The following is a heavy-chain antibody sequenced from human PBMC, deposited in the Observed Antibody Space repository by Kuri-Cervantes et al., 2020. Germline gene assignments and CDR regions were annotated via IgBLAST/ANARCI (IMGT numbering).Heavy chain of an antibody. V-gene: IGHV3-7*01. J-gene: IGHJ3*02. CDR3: ARGDAFDM. CDR1: GFNISNYW. Sequence: GESLKISCAASGFNISNYWVSWVRQAPGRGLEWVANIQQDGGAKYHADSLRGRFSVSRDNSKNSLYLQMNSLRAEDTAVYYCARGDAFDMWGQGTMVTVSS. CDR2: IQQDGGAK.